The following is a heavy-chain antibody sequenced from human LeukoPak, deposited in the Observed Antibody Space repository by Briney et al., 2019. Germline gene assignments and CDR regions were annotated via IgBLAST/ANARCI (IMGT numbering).Heavy chain of an antibody. CDR1: GGSFSGYY. V-gene: IGHV4-59*10. J-gene: IGHJ2*01. D-gene: IGHD2-2*01. CDR2: IYTSGST. CDR3: ARRATIVVVPAAKGYWYFDL. Sequence: PSETLSLTCAVYGGSFSGYYWSWIRQPAGKGLEWIGRIYTSGSTNYNPSLKSRVTMSVGTSKNQFSLKLSSVTAADTAVYYCARRATIVVVPAAKGYWYFDLWGRGTLVTVSS.